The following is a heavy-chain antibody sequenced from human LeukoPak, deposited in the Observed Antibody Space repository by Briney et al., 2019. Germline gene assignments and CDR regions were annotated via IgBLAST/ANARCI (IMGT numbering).Heavy chain of an antibody. V-gene: IGHV3-53*05. CDR1: GFTVSSNY. CDR2: IYSGGST. Sequence: GGSLRLSCAASGFTVSSNYMSWVRQAPGKGLEWVSVIYSGGSTYYADSVKGRFTISRDNSKNTLYLQINSLRSEDTAVYYCATESSTYRNAMDVWGQGTTVTVSS. J-gene: IGHJ6*02. D-gene: IGHD5-18*01. CDR3: ATESSTYRNAMDV.